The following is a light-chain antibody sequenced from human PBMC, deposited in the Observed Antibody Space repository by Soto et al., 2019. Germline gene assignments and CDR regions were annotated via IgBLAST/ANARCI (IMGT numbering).Light chain of an antibody. CDR1: QSVSSN. J-gene: IGKJ4*01. Sequence: EIVMTQSPATLSVSPGERATLSCRASQSVSSNLAWYQQKPGQAPRLLIYGASTRATGIPARFSGSGSGTEFTLTISSLQSEDFAVYYCHQRGDWPLTFGGGTKVEIK. V-gene: IGKV3-15*01. CDR2: GAS. CDR3: HQRGDWPLT.